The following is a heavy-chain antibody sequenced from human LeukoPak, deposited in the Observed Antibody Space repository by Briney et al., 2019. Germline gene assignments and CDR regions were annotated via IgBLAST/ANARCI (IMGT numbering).Heavy chain of an antibody. CDR3: ARATDRWYPNY. CDR2: IDWDDDK. D-gene: IGHD6-13*01. Sequence: SGPLLFEPTQPLTLTFTFSGFSLRTYGMCVSWIRQPPGKALEWLALIDWDDDKFYSASLKTRLTISKDTSKNQVVLTMTNMDTVDTATYYCARATDRWYPNYWGQGTLVTVSS. J-gene: IGHJ4*02. V-gene: IGHV2-70*16. CDR1: GFSLRTYGMC.